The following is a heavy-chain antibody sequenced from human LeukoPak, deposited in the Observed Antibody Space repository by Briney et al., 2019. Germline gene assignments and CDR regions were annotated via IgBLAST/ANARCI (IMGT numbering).Heavy chain of an antibody. CDR1: GFTVSSKY. CDR2: IYSDGNT. CDR3: ARSERRVNFDY. D-gene: IGHD1-1*01. Sequence: PGGSLRLSRAASGFTVSSKYMSWVRQAPGKGLEWVSIIYSDGNTYYADSVKGRFTISRDNSQNTLYLQLNSLRAEDTAVYYCARSERRVNFDYWGQGTLVTVSS. V-gene: IGHV3-66*01. J-gene: IGHJ4*02.